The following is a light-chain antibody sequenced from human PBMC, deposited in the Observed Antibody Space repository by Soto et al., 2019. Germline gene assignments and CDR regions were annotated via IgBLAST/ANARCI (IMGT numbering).Light chain of an antibody. V-gene: IGKV1-9*01. J-gene: IGKJ3*01. CDR2: FAS. CDR1: QGINNY. Sequence: DIQLTQSPSFLSASVGDRVTIACRASQGINNYLAWYQQKPGKAPKLLIYFASTLQSGVPSRFSGSASGTEFTLTIDSLQADDFASYYCQQLDSYPVTFGPVTKVDIK. CDR3: QQLDSYPVT.